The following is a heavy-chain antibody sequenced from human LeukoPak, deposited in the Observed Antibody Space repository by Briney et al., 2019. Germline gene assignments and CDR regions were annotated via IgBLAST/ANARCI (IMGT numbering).Heavy chain of an antibody. CDR3: ARQWPGYQLPPPIHNWFDP. V-gene: IGHV1-69*05. D-gene: IGHD2-2*01. CDR2: IIPIFGTA. CDR1: GYTFTSYG. Sequence: EASVKVSCNASGYTFTSYGISWVRQAPGQGLEWMGGIIPIFGTANYAQKFQGRVTITTDESTSTAYVELSSLRSEDTAVYYCARQWPGYQLPPPIHNWFDPWGQGTLVTVSS. J-gene: IGHJ5*02.